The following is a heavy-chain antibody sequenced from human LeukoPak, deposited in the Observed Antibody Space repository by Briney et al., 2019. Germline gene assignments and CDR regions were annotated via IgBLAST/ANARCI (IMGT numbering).Heavy chain of an antibody. CDR3: ARVNGDYFDH. CDR2: IYYSGST. V-gene: IGHV4-31*03. Sequence: SQTLSLTCTVSGGSISSGGYYWSWIRQHPGKGLEWIGFIYYSGSTYYNPSLMSRVTISVGTSQNQFSMKLRSVTAADTAVYYCARVNGDYFDHWGQGTQVTVPS. CDR1: GGSISSGGYY. J-gene: IGHJ4*02. D-gene: IGHD2-8*01.